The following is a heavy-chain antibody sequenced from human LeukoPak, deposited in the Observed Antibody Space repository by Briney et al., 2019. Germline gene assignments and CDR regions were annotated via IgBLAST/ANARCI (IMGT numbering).Heavy chain of an antibody. CDR2: ISSNGGST. Sequence: GGSLRLSCSASGFTFSRYAMHWVRQAPGKGLEYVSAISSNGGSTYYADSVKGRFTISRDNSRNTLHLQMSSLRVEDTAVYYCVKDSSSGSYFDYWGQGTLVAVSS. V-gene: IGHV3-64D*06. J-gene: IGHJ4*02. CDR1: GFTFSRYA. CDR3: VKDSSSGSYFDY. D-gene: IGHD3-10*01.